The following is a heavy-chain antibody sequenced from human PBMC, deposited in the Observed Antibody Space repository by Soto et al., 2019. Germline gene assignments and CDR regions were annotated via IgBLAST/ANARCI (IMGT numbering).Heavy chain of an antibody. Sequence: ASVKVSCKASGYTFTSYDINWVRQATGQGLEWMGWMNPNNGNTGYAQKFQCRVTMTRNTSINTAYMELSSLRSEDTAVYYSARGHPFKYQLLDWYFDLWGRGTLVTVSS. CDR1: GYTFTSYD. J-gene: IGHJ2*01. CDR3: ARGHPFKYQLLDWYFDL. D-gene: IGHD2-2*01. CDR2: MNPNNGNT. V-gene: IGHV1-8*02.